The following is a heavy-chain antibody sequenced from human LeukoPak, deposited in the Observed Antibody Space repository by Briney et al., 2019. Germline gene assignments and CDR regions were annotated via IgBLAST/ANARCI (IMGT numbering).Heavy chain of an antibody. D-gene: IGHD3-22*01. CDR3: ATAGKWLHFDY. J-gene: IGHJ4*02. Sequence: QKFQGRVTMTEDTSTDTAYMELSSLRSEDTAVYYCATAGKWLHFDYWGQGTLVTVSS. V-gene: IGHV1-24*01.